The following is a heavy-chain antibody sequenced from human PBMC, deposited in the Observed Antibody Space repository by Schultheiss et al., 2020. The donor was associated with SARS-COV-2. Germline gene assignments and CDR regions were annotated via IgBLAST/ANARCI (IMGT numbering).Heavy chain of an antibody. D-gene: IGHD1-1*01. Sequence: GGSLRLSCAASGFTFSDYYMSWIRQAPGKGLEWVSHILSSGSYTNYADSVKGRFTISRDNSKNTLYLQMNSLRAEDTAVYYCARDRDNWNDVRPTAPDYWGQGTLVTVSS. J-gene: IGHJ4*02. CDR3: ARDRDNWNDVRPTAPDY. CDR2: ILSSGSYT. V-gene: IGHV3-11*06. CDR1: GFTFSDYY.